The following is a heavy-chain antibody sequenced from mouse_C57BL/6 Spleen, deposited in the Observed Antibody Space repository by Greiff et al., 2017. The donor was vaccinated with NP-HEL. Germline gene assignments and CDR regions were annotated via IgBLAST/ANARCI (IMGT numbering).Heavy chain of an antibody. CDR2: IDPETGGT. Sequence: QVQLKQSGAELVRPGASVTLSCKASGYTFTDYEMHWVKQTPVHGLEWIGAIDPETGGTAYNQKFKGKAILTADKSSSTAYMELRSLTSEDSAVYYCTRLGSSYSYFDYWGQGTTLTVSS. CDR3: TRLGSSYSYFDY. D-gene: IGHD1-1*01. V-gene: IGHV1-15*01. CDR1: GYTFTDYE. J-gene: IGHJ2*01.